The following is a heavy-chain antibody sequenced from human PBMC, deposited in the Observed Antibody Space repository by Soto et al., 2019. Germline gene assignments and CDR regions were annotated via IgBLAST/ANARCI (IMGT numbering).Heavy chain of an antibody. Sequence: SETLSLTCTVSGGSISTTNWLSWVRQPPGKGLEWIGEFHHGGATNYNPSLQSRVAISVDSSNNQFSLNLISVTAADSAIYYCARNADITSGGFHFDYWGLGTLVTVSS. V-gene: IGHV4-4*02. CDR1: GGSISTTNW. CDR3: ARNADITSGGFHFDY. CDR2: FHHGGAT. D-gene: IGHD6-25*01. J-gene: IGHJ4*02.